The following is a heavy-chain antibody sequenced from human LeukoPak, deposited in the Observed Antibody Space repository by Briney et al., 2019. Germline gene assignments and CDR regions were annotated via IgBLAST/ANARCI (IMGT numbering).Heavy chain of an antibody. J-gene: IGHJ5*02. CDR1: LYIYSSYG. Sequence: VSLMSSLYIYSSYGLSWVRPAPSRGGAGMGWISAYNSNTNYEQKLQARVNMTTDTSTSTAYMELRSLRSDDTAVCYCARDFFPVVVAATPSTWFDPWGQGTLVTVSA. CDR3: ARDFFPVVVAATPSTWFDP. CDR2: ISAYNSNT. D-gene: IGHD2-15*01. V-gene: IGHV1-18*01.